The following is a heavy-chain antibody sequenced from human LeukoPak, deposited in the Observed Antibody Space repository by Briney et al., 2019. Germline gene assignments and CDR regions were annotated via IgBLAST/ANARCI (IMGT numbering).Heavy chain of an antibody. Sequence: GESLKISCQVAGYSFIDYWITWVRQMPGKGLEWMGIIYPGDSNIRYSPSFQGQVTISADMSTSTAYLQWSSLKASDTAMYYCARHPPRYYFYYGMDVWGQGTTVTVSS. CDR2: IYPGDSNI. CDR1: GYSFIDYW. CDR3: ARHPPRYYFYYGMDV. J-gene: IGHJ6*02. V-gene: IGHV5-51*01.